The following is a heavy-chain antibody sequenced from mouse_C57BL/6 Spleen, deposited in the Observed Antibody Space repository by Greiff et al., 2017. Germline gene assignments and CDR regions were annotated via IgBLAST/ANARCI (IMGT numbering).Heavy chain of an antibody. J-gene: IGHJ4*01. D-gene: IGHD1-1*01. Sequence: EVKLMESGGGLVKPGGSLKLSCAASGFTFSDYGMHWVRQAPEKGLEWVAYISSGSSTIYYADTVKGRFTLSSDNAKNTLFLQMTSLRSEDTAMYYCASLLTTVVAPYAMDYWGPGTSVTVSS. CDR3: ASLLTTVVAPYAMDY. V-gene: IGHV5-17*01. CDR1: GFTFSDYG. CDR2: ISSGSSTI.